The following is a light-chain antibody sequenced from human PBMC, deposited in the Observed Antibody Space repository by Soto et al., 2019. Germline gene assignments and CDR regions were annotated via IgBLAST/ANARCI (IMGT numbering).Light chain of an antibody. CDR1: SSDIGGYNY. CDR2: EVT. V-gene: IGLV2-8*01. Sequence: QSVLTQPPSASGSPGQSVTISCTGTSSDIGGYNYVSWYQQHPGKAPKLMIYEVTKRPSGVPDRFTGSKSGNTASLTVSGLQAEDEAEYYCGSYAGSNNFYVFGEGTKVTVL. J-gene: IGLJ1*01. CDR3: GSYAGSNNFYV.